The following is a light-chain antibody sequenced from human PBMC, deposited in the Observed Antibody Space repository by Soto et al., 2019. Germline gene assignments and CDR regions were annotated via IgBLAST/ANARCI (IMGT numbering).Light chain of an antibody. CDR2: DAS. J-gene: IGKJ5*01. CDR1: QSVSSY. V-gene: IGKV3-11*01. Sequence: EIVLTQSPATLSLSPGERATLSYRASQSVSSYLAWYQQKPGQAPRLLIYDASNSSTGIPARFSGSGSGTDFTLTISSLEPEDFAFYYCQQRSNWPPLTFGQGTRLEMK. CDR3: QQRSNWPPLT.